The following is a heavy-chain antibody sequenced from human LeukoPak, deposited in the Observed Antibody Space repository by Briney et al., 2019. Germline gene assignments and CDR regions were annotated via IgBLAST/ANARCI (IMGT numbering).Heavy chain of an antibody. J-gene: IGHJ4*02. CDR1: GGSISSSNYY. Sequence: SETLSLTCTDSGGSISSSNYYWGWIRQPPGKGLERIGSIYYSGTTYYNSSLKSRVIISVDTSKNQFSLKLTSVTATDTAVYYCARHEAQDFDYWGQGTLVTVSS. CDR2: IYYSGTT. V-gene: IGHV4-39*01. CDR3: ARHEAQDFDY.